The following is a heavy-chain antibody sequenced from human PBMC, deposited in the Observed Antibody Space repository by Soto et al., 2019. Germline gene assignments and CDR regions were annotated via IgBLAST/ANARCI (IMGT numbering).Heavy chain of an antibody. CDR1: GFTFSFYC. Sequence: GGSLRLSCAASGFTFSFYCMHWVRQAPGKGLEWVAVIWYDRSNKYYADSVKGRFTISRDNSKNTLYLQMNSLRAEDTAVYYCARDAGEYYDILTGYYYFDYWCQGTLVTVSS. V-gene: IGHV3-33*01. J-gene: IGHJ4*02. CDR2: IWYDRSNK. CDR3: ARDAGEYYDILTGYYYFDY. D-gene: IGHD3-9*01.